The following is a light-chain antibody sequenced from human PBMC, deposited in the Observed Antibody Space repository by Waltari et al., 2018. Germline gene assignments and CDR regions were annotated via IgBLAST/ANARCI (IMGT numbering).Light chain of an antibody. V-gene: IGKV3-20*01. Sequence: EIVLTQSPGTLPLSPGETATLGCRASQSVGKSLAWYQQKPGQAPRLLIYDASRRATGVPERFSGSGSGTDFRLTISRLEPEDFAVYYCQHYVRLPATFGQGTKVEI. CDR2: DAS. CDR1: QSVGKS. CDR3: QHYVRLPAT. J-gene: IGKJ1*01.